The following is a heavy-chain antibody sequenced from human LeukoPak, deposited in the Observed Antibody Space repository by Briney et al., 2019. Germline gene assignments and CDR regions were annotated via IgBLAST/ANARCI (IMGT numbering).Heavy chain of an antibody. V-gene: IGHV3-74*01. J-gene: IGHJ4*02. CDR1: GNYW. CDR3: ARVSGMVAASVSDY. CDR2: INSDGSWT. Sequence: PGGSLRLSCAASGNYWMHWVRQVPGKGLVWVSHINSDGSWTSYADSVKGRFTISKDNAKNTVYLQMNSLRAEDTAVYYCARVSGMVAASVSDYWGQGTLVTVSS. D-gene: IGHD2-15*01.